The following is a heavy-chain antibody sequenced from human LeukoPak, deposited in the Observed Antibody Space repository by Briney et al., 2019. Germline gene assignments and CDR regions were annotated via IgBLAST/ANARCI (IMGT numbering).Heavy chain of an antibody. J-gene: IGHJ4*02. CDR2: IKQDGSEK. D-gene: IGHD6-25*01. Sequence: GGSLRLSCAASGFTFSSYWMSWVRQAPGKGLGCVANIKQDGSEKYYVDSVRGRFTLSRGNAKNSLYLQMNSLRVEDTAVYYCATSAARAIESWGQGTLVTVSS. V-gene: IGHV3-7*01. CDR1: GFTFSSYW. CDR3: ATSAARAIES.